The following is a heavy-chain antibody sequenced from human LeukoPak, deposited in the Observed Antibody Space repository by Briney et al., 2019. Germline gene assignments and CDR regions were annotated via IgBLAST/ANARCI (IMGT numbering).Heavy chain of an antibody. CDR2: ISDTGTT. Sequence: SETLSLTCTVSGGSISSYYWNWIRQPPGKGPEWIGCISDTGTTKYNPAFKSRVTISVDTSKNQFSLKLSSVTAADTAVYYCASARELPSLDPTGNYWGQGTLVTVSS. CDR1: GGSISSYY. D-gene: IGHD1-26*01. CDR3: ASARELPSLDPTGNY. V-gene: IGHV4-59*12. J-gene: IGHJ4*02.